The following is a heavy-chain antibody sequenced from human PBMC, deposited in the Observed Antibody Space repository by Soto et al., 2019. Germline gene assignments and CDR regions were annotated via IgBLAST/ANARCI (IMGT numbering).Heavy chain of an antibody. CDR2: IYYSGST. J-gene: IGHJ4*02. D-gene: IGHD2-15*01. CDR3: ASYLGVSGGNDY. CDR1: GGSISSNY. V-gene: IGHV4-59*08. Sequence: PSETLSLTCSVSGGSISSNYWSWIRQPPGKALEWIGYIYYSGSTNYNPSLRSRVTISLDTSKNQFSLKLSSVTAADTAVYYCASYLGVSGGNDYWGQGTLVTV.